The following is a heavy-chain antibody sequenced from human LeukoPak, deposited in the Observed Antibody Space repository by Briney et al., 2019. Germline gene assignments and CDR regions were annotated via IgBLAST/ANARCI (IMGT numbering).Heavy chain of an antibody. CDR2: INWNGSIT. J-gene: IGHJ4*02. V-gene: IGHV3-20*04. CDR3: AKAAEMYSSGWFFDY. Sequence: GGSLRLSCAASGFIFDDYGMSWVRQAPGKGLEWVSGINWNGSITGYADSVKGRFTISRDNAKNSLYLQMNSLRVEDTAVYYCAKAAEMYSSGWFFDYWGQGTLVTVSS. CDR1: GFIFDDYG. D-gene: IGHD6-19*01.